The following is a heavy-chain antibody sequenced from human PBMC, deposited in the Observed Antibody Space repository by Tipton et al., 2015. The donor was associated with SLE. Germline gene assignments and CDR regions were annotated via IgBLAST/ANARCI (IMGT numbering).Heavy chain of an antibody. CDR3: ARATGSFAGWYFDL. V-gene: IGHV4-61*02. Sequence: TLSLTCSVSGGSIRSENYYWSWIRQPAGKGLEWIGRIFASGSTDYSPSLKGRVTISLDASNNQFSLKVTSVTAADTAVYYCARATGSFAGWYFDLWGRGTLVTVSS. CDR2: IFASGST. CDR1: GGSIRSENYY. D-gene: IGHD1-26*01. J-gene: IGHJ2*01.